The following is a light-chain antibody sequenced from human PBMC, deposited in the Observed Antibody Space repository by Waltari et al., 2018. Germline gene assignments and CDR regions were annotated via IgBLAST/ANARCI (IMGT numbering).Light chain of an antibody. CDR2: GAS. J-gene: IGKJ4*01. CDR1: QRVSKE. Sequence: EIVMTQSPGTLSLSPGERATLSCRASQRVSKELACYQQKPGQPPRLLIDGASTRTTGIPAMFRGSGSETELTLTISSLQSEECGVYCCQQYNSWPLTFGGGTKVEIK. V-gene: IGKV3-15*01. CDR3: QQYNSWPLT.